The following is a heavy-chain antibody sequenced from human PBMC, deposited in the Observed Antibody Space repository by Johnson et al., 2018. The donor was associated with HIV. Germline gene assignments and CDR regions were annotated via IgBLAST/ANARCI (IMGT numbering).Heavy chain of an antibody. Sequence: PLVESGGGLVQPGGSLRLSCAASRFPVSSNYMTWVRQAPGKGLEWVSVIYSGGNTYYADSVKGRFTVSRDNTKNSLYLQIDSLRAEDTAVYYCAKDLGWELLRGAFDIWGQGTVVTVSS. V-gene: IGHV3-66*01. D-gene: IGHD1-26*01. CDR1: RFPVSSNY. J-gene: IGHJ3*02. CDR3: AKDLGWELLRGAFDI. CDR2: IYSGGNT.